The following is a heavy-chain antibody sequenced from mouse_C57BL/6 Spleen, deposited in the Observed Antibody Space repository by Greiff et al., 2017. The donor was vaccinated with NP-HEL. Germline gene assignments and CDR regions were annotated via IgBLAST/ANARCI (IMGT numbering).Heavy chain of an antibody. CDR1: GYTFTSYW. CDR3: ARLTTVVAPYWYFDV. CDR2: IHPNSGST. J-gene: IGHJ1*03. V-gene: IGHV1-64*01. Sequence: QVQLQQPGAELVKPGASVKLSCKASGYTFTSYWMHWVKQRPGQGLEWIGMIHPNSGSTNYNEKFKSKATLTVDKSSSTAYMQLSSLTSEDSAVYYGARLTTVVAPYWYFDVWGTGTTVTVSS. D-gene: IGHD1-1*01.